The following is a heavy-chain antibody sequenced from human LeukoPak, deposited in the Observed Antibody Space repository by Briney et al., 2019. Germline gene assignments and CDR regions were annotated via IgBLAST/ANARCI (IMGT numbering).Heavy chain of an antibody. CDR1: GFTFSSYA. CDR3: AKDQYYYDSSGYAYYFDY. CDR2: ISGSGGST. V-gene: IGHV3-23*01. Sequence: TGGSLRLSCAAAGFTFSSYAMSWVRQAPGKGLEWVSAISGSGGSTYYADSVKGRFTISSDNSKNTLYLQMNSLRAEDTAVYYCAKDQYYYDSSGYAYYFDYWGQGTLVTVSS. J-gene: IGHJ4*02. D-gene: IGHD3-22*01.